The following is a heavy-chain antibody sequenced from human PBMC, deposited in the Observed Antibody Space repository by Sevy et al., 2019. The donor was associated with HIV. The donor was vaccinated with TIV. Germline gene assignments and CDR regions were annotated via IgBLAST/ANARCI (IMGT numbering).Heavy chain of an antibody. CDR1: GFTFISLT. J-gene: IGHJ3*02. Sequence: GGSLRLSCAASGFTFISLTMNWVRQAPGKGLELVSSISNSPSYIYYADSVKGRFTISRDNAKNALYLQMDSLRVEDAAVYYCARRGGLTDEGFDIWGQGTMVTVSS. CDR2: ISNSPSYI. V-gene: IGHV3-21*01. CDR3: ARRGGLTDEGFDI. D-gene: IGHD3-16*01.